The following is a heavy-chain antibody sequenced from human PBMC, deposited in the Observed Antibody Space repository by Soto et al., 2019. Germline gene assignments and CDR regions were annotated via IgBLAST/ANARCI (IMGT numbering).Heavy chain of an antibody. CDR1: GGSISSGGYY. CDR2: IYYSGST. D-gene: IGHD5-12*01. CDR3: ARPGSGYSGHDWDY. J-gene: IGHJ4*02. Sequence: TSETLSLTCTVSGGSISSGGYYWSWIRQHPGKGLEWIGYIYYSGSTYYNPSLKSRVTISVDTSKNQFSLKLSSVTAADTAVYYCARPGSGYSGHDWDYWGQGTLVTVSS. V-gene: IGHV4-39*01.